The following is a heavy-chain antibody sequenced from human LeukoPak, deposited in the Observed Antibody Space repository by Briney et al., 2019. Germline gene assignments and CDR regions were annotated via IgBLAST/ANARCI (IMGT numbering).Heavy chain of an antibody. V-gene: IGHV1-2*04. Sequence: ASVKVSCQASGYTFTVYYMHWVRRAPGQGLEWMGWINPNSGGTNYTQKFQGWVTMTRDTSISTAYMELSRLRSDDTAVYYCARDQYYGSGSSAMDVWGKGTTVTVSS. J-gene: IGHJ6*04. CDR3: ARDQYYGSGSSAMDV. CDR1: GYTFTVYY. D-gene: IGHD3-10*01. CDR2: INPNSGGT.